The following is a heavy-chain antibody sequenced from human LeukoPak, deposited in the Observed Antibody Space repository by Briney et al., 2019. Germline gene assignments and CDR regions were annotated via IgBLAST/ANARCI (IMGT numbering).Heavy chain of an antibody. D-gene: IGHD5-24*01. J-gene: IGHJ3*02. CDR2: IIPILGIA. CDR3: ARDRLLPGRWLQKDDAFDI. CDR1: GGTFSSYT. V-gene: IGHV1-69*04. Sequence: SVKVSCKASGGTFSSYTISWVRQAPGQGLERMGRIIPILGIANYAQKFQGRVTITADKSTSTAYMELSSLRSEDTAVYYCARDRLLPGRWLQKDDAFDIWGQGTMVTVSS.